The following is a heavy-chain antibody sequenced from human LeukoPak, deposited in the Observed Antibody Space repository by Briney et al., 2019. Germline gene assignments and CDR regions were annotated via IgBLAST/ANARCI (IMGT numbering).Heavy chain of an antibody. CDR3: ARDESYSSDY. Sequence: GGSLRLSCAASGFTFSNYWMSWVRQTPGKGLEWVANIKHDGSEKYYVDSVKGRFTISRDNAKNSLYLQMNRLRAEDTAVYYCARDESYSSDYWGQGTLVAVSS. D-gene: IGHD6-13*01. CDR2: IKHDGSEK. V-gene: IGHV3-7*05. CDR1: GFTFSNYW. J-gene: IGHJ4*02.